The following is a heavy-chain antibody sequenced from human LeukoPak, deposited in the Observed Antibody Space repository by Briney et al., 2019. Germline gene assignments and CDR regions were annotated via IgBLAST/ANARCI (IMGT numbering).Heavy chain of an antibody. CDR1: GFAFSSYS. D-gene: IGHD5-24*01. Sequence: PGGSLRLSCAASGFAFSSYSMNWVRQAPGKGLEWVSSISSSSSYIYYADSVEGRFTISRDNAKNSLYLQMNSLRAEDTAVYYCARDAGEMANRFFDYWGQGTLVTVSS. V-gene: IGHV3-21*01. CDR3: ARDAGEMANRFFDY. CDR2: ISSSSSYI. J-gene: IGHJ4*02.